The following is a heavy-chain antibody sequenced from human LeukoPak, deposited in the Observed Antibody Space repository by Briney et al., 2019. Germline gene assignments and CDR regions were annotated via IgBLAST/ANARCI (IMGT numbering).Heavy chain of an antibody. CDR3: AKDSEGYCSSTSCYTLNY. CDR1: GFTFSSYG. J-gene: IGHJ4*02. Sequence: GGSLRLSCAASGFTFSSYGMHWVRQAPGKGLEWVAFIRYDGSNKYYADSVKGRFTISRDNSKNTLYLQMNSLRAEDTAGYYCAKDSEGYCSSTSCYTLNYWGQGTLVTVSS. V-gene: IGHV3-30*02. D-gene: IGHD2-2*02. CDR2: IRYDGSNK.